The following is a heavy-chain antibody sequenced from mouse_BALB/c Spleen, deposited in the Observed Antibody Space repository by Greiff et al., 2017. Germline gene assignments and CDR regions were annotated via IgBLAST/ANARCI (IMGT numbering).Heavy chain of an antibody. CDR3: TRSTSWFAY. V-gene: IGHV1-69*02. J-gene: IGHJ3*01. D-gene: IGHD4-1*02. CDR1: GYTFTSYW. CDR2: IYPSDSYT. Sequence: VQLQQPGAELVRPGASVKLSCKASGYTFTSYWINWVKQRPGQGLEWIGNIYPSDSYTNYNQKFKDKATLTVDKSSSTAYMQLSSPTSEDSAVYYCTRSTSWFAYWGQGTLVTVSA.